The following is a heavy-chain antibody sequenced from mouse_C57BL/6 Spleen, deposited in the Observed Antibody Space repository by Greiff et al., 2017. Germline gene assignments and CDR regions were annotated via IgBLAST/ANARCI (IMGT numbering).Heavy chain of an antibody. CDR2: IDPENGDT. J-gene: IGHJ3*01. CDR3: TTGTGPWFAY. V-gene: IGHV14-4*01. Sequence: VQLQQSGAELVRPGASVKLSCTASGFNIKDDYMHWVKQRPEQGLEWIGWIDPENGDTEYASKFQGKATITADTSSNTAYLQLSSLTSEDTAVYYCTTGTGPWFAYWGQGTLVTVSA. CDR1: GFNIKDDY. D-gene: IGHD4-1*01.